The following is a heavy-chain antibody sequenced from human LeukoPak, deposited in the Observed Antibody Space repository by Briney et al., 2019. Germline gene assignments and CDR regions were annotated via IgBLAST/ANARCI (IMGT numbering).Heavy chain of an antibody. D-gene: IGHD3-10*01. CDR1: GGTFSSYA. CDR3: ARDSGDYYYGSGSYFDY. Sequence: SVKVSCKASGGTFSSYAISWVRQAPGQGLEWMGRIIPILGIANYAQKFQGRVTITADKSTSTAYVELSSLRSEDTAVYYCARDSGDYYYGSGSYFDYWGQGTLVTVSS. V-gene: IGHV1-69*04. CDR2: IIPILGIA. J-gene: IGHJ4*02.